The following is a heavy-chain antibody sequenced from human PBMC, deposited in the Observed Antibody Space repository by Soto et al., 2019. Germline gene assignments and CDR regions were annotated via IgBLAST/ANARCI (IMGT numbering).Heavy chain of an antibody. V-gene: IGHV4-59*08. CDR3: ARGHYDFWSGYFATFDY. CDR1: GGSISNYY. J-gene: IGHJ4*02. D-gene: IGHD3-3*01. CDR2: IHYSGNT. Sequence: PSETLSLTCTVSGGSISNYYGSWIRQPPGKGLEWIGYIHYSGNTKYNPSLKSRVTISADTSKDQFSLKLTSVTAADTAVYYCARGHYDFWSGYFATFDYWGQGTLVTVSS.